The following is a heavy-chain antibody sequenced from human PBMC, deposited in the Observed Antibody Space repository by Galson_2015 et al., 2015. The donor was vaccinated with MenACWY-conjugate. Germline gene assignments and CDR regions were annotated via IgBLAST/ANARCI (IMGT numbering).Heavy chain of an antibody. CDR3: ARHKGTWYFDL. V-gene: IGHV5-10-1*01. CDR1: GYSFPSYW. Sequence: QSGAEVKKPGESLRISCQGSGYSFPSYWVSWVRQMPGKGLEWMGRIDPTDSYTTYSPSFQGHVTISIDKSISTAYLQWSSLKASDTAMYYCARHKGTWYFDLWGRGTLVTVSS. CDR2: IDPTDSYT. J-gene: IGHJ2*01.